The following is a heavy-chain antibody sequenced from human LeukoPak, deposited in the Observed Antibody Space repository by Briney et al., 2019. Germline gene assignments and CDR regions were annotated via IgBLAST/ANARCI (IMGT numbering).Heavy chain of an antibody. J-gene: IGHJ4*02. Sequence: GGSLRLSCAASGFSFSSHWMHWVRQVPGKGLVWVSRISGDGSTTFYADSVKGRFTISRDNSKNTLYLQMNSLRAEDTAVYYCTRGYSGYGNFDCWGQGTLVTVSS. V-gene: IGHV3-74*01. D-gene: IGHD5-12*01. CDR3: TRGYSGYGNFDC. CDR1: GFSFSSHW. CDR2: ISGDGSTT.